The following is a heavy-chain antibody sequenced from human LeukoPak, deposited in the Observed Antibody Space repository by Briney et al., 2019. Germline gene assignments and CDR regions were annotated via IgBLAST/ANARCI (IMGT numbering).Heavy chain of an antibody. J-gene: IGHJ4*02. CDR3: ARGYYDFWSGYPHFDY. D-gene: IGHD3-3*01. CDR2: IYYNGST. V-gene: IGHV4-59*01. Sequence: SETLSLTCTVSGGSISRYYWNWIRQPPGKGLEWIGYIYYNGSTNYNPSLKSRVTISVDTSKNQFSLKLNSVTAADTAVYYCARGYYDFWSGYPHFDYWGQGTLVTVSS. CDR1: GGSISRYY.